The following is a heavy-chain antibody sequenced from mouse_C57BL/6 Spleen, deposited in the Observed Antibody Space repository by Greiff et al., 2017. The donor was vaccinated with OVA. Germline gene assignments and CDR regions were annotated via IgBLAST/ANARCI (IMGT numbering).Heavy chain of an antibody. CDR2: IYPGDGDT. Sequence: QVQLKESGPELVKPGASVKISCKASGYAFSSSWMNWVKQRPGKGLEWIGRIYPGDGDTNYNGKFKGKATLTANKSSSTAYMQLSSLTAEDSAVXFCARSYFDYWGQGTTLTVSS. J-gene: IGHJ2*01. V-gene: IGHV1-82*01. CDR1: GYAFSSSW. CDR3: ARSYFDY.